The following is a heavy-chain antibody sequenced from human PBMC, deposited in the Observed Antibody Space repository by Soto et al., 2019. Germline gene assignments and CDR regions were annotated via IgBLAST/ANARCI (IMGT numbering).Heavy chain of an antibody. CDR2: IYYSGST. J-gene: IGHJ3*02. CDR1: DGSVSSGSSY. D-gene: IGHD4-17*01. V-gene: IGHV4-61*01. CDR3: AREDTVTHADAFDI. Sequence: SVPLSLTRPVGDGSVSSGSSYWSWIRQPPGKGLEWIGYIYYSGSTNYNPSLKSRVTISVDTSKNQFSLKLSSVTAADTAVYYCAREDTVTHADAFDIWGQGTMVTVS.